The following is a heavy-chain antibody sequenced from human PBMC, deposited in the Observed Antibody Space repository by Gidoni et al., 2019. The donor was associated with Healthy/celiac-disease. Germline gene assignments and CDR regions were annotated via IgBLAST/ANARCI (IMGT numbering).Heavy chain of an antibody. V-gene: IGHV3-7*01. CDR2: LNQDGSEK. Sequence: EVQLVESGGGLVQPGGSLRLSCSTSGFTFSNYWMSWVRQAPGKGLEWVANLNQDGSEKYYVDSVKGRFTISRDNAKNSLYLQMNSLGAEDMAVYYCTRSLDVWGQGTTVTVSS. CDR1: GFTFSNYW. J-gene: IGHJ6*02. CDR3: TRSLDV.